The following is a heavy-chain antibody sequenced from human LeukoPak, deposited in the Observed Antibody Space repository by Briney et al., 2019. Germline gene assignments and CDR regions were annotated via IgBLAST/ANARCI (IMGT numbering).Heavy chain of an antibody. CDR3: ARDQPSGYCSGGTCYSFDC. D-gene: IGHD2-15*01. V-gene: IGHV3-48*01. CDR2: ITSRSSTI. J-gene: IGHJ4*02. CDR1: GFTFSSYS. Sequence: GGSLRLSCAASGFTFSSYSMNWVRQAPGKGLEWLSYITSRSSTIYYADSVKGRFTISRDNAKNSLYLQMNSLRAEDTAVYYCARDQPSGYCSGGTCYSFDCWGQGTLVTVSS.